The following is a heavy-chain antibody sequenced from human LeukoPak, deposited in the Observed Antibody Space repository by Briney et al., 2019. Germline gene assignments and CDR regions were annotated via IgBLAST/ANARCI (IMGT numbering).Heavy chain of an antibody. D-gene: IGHD1-26*01. J-gene: IGHJ4*02. V-gene: IGHV3-53*01. CDR1: GFTVTTNY. CDR3: ARGGNVSSFDY. Sequence: GGSLRLSCAASGFTVTTNYMSWVRQAPGKGLGWVSVIYSGGNTYYAGSVKGRFTVSRDTSKNTLYLQMNSLRAEDTAVYYCARGGNVSSFDYWGQGTLVTVSS. CDR2: IYSGGNT.